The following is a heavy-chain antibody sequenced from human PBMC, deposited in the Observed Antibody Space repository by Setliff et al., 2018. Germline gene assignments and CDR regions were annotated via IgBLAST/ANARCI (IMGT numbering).Heavy chain of an antibody. CDR1: NYSISTDYY. D-gene: IGHD2-15*01. V-gene: IGHV4-38-2*02. CDR3: ARDRGVAATGIPGFDP. CDR2: INHSGST. Sequence: SETLSLTCIVSNYSISTDYYWSWIRQPPGKGLEWIGEINHSGSTNYNPSLKSRVTISVDTSKNQFSLKLSSVTAADTAVYYCARDRGVAATGIPGFDPWGQGTLVTVSS. J-gene: IGHJ5*02.